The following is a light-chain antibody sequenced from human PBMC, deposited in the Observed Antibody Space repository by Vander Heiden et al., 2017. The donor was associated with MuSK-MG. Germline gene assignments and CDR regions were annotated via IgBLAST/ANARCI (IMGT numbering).Light chain of an antibody. J-gene: IGLJ2*01. CDR1: YSNIGSNT. CDR2: VNN. Sequence: QSVLTQSPSASGPPGQSVTISWSGSYSNIGSNTVNWYQQLPGTPPKFLFHVNNQWPSGVPDRSAGSNSGTSASLAISGLQSEDEADYYCAAWDDSLNGVLFGGGNKLTVL. V-gene: IGLV1-44*01. CDR3: AAWDDSLNGVL.